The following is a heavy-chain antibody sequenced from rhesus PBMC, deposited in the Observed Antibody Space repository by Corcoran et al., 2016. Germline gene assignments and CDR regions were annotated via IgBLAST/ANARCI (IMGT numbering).Heavy chain of an antibody. CDR3: ARNRANFDY. V-gene: IGHV4-76*01. CDR2: VYGSRGRT. CDR1: GGSISSGYD. Sequence: QVQLQESGPGVVKPSETLSLTCAVAGGSISSGYDWSWNRQPRGKGLEWIGYVYGSRGRTNSHPSLQNRVTISKDASKNQFSLKLSSVTAADTAVYYCARNRANFDYWGQGVLVTVSS. J-gene: IGHJ4*01.